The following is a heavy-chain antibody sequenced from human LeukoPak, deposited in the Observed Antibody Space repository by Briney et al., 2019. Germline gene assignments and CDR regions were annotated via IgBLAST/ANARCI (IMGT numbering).Heavy chain of an antibody. CDR1: GFTVSSNY. CDR2: IYSGGST. CDR3: AKAIPVVVPAATDY. Sequence: GGSLRLSCAASGFTVSSNYMSWVRQAPGKGLEWVSGIYSGGSTYYADSVKGRFTISRDNSKNTLYLQMNSLRTEDTAVYYCAKAIPVVVPAATDYWGQGTLVTVSS. J-gene: IGHJ4*02. V-gene: IGHV3-53*05. D-gene: IGHD2-2*01.